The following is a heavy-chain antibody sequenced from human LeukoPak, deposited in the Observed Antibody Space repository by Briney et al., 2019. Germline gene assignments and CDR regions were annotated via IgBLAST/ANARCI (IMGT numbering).Heavy chain of an antibody. CDR3: ARASYNYGSENYIFDY. D-gene: IGHD3-10*01. Sequence: GASVKVSCKASGYTFTSYGISWVRQAPGQGLEWMGWISAYNGNTNYAQKLQGRVTMTTDTSTSTAYMELRSLRSDDTAVYFCARASYNYGSENYIFDYWGQGTLVTVSS. CDR2: ISAYNGNT. V-gene: IGHV1-18*01. J-gene: IGHJ4*02. CDR1: GYTFTSYG.